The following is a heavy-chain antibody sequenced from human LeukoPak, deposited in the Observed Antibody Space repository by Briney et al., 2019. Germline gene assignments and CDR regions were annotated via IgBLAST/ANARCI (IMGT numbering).Heavy chain of an antibody. CDR2: INPNSGGT. J-gene: IGHJ6*02. D-gene: IGHD6-13*01. Sequence: VASVKVSCKASGYTFTGYYMHWVRQAPGQGLEWMGWINPNSGGTSYAQKFQGRVTMTRDTSISTAYMDLSRLRSDDTAVYYCARELAAAGTFYYGMDVWGQGTTVTVSS. CDR3: ARELAAAGTFYYGMDV. V-gene: IGHV1-2*02. CDR1: GYTFTGYY.